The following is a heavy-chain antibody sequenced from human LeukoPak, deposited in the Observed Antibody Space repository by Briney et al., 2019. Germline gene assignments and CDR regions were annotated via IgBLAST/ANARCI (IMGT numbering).Heavy chain of an antibody. J-gene: IGHJ4*02. CDR3: ARQRWLQSKIDY. CDR1: GGSISTSSYY. Sequence: TETLSLTCTVSGGSISTSSYYWGWVRQPPGKGLEWIGNIFYSGSTYYSPSLKSRVTISLDTSRNQFSLKLSSVTAADTAVYYCARQRWLQSKIDYWGQGTLVTVSS. CDR2: IFYSGST. V-gene: IGHV4-39*01. D-gene: IGHD5-24*01.